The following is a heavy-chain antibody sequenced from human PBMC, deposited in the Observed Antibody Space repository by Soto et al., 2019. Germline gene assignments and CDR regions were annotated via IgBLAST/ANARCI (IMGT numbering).Heavy chain of an antibody. CDR3: AKDISRSNYHFDY. CDR2: ISYDGSNK. Sequence: GGSLRLSCAASGFTFSSYGMHWVRQAPGKGLEWVAVISYDGSNKYYADSVKGRFTISRDNSKNTLYLQMNSLRAEDTAVYYCAKDISRSNYHFDYWGQGTQVTVSS. D-gene: IGHD1-1*01. V-gene: IGHV3-30*18. J-gene: IGHJ4*02. CDR1: GFTFSSYG.